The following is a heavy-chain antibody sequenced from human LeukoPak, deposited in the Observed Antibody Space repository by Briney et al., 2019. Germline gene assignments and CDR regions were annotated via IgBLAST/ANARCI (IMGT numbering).Heavy chain of an antibody. CDR1: GFTFSSFA. V-gene: IGHV3-23*01. CDR3: ANGDSSGYYYVQPFQH. Sequence: GGSLRLSCAASGFTFSSFAMRWVRQAPGKGLEWVSAISGSGGSTYYADSVEGRFTISRDNSKNTLYLQMNSLRAEDTAVYYCANGDSSGYYYVQPFQHWGQGTLVTVSS. D-gene: IGHD3-22*01. J-gene: IGHJ1*01. CDR2: ISGSGGST.